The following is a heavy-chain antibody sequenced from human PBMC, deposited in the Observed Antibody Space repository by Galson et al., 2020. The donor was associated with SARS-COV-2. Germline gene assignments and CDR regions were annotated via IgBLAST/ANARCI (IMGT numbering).Heavy chain of an antibody. Sequence: SETLSLTCAVSGGSISSSNWWSWVRQPPGKGLEWIGEIYHSGSTNYNPSLKSRVTISVDKSKNQFSLKLSSVTAADTAVYYCARGGEYYDFWSGQTPRYYYYMDVWGKGTTVTVSS. D-gene: IGHD3-3*01. CDR1: GGSISSSNW. V-gene: IGHV4-4*02. CDR3: ARGGEYYDFWSGQTPRYYYYMDV. J-gene: IGHJ6*03. CDR2: IYHSGST.